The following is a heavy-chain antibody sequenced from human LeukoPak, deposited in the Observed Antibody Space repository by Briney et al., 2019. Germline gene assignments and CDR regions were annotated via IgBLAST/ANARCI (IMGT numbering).Heavy chain of an antibody. V-gene: IGHV1-46*01. CDR2: INPSGGSS. J-gene: IGHJ5*02. D-gene: IGHD3-10*01. CDR1: GYTFTGYY. Sequence: ASVKVSCKASGYTFTGYYIHWVRQAPGQGLEWMGIINPSGGSSSYAQKFQGRVTMTRDTSTNTVYMELSSLRSEDTAVYYCASSSGVIIPHNWFDPWGQGTLVTVSS. CDR3: ASSSGVIIPHNWFDP.